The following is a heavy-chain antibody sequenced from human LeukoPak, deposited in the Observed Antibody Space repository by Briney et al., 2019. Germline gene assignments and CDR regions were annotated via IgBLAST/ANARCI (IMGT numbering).Heavy chain of an antibody. CDR2: IRSKTDGGTI. V-gene: IGHV3-15*01. CDR3: TTDRTMKGY. CDR1: GFTLSNAW. Sequence: PGGSLRLSCAASGFTLSNAWMAWVRQAPGKGLEWIGRIRSKTDGGTIDYAAPVKDRFTISRDDSKNTLYLQMNSLEIEDTAVYFCTTDRTMKGYWGQGTLVTVSS. D-gene: IGHD3-22*01. J-gene: IGHJ4*02.